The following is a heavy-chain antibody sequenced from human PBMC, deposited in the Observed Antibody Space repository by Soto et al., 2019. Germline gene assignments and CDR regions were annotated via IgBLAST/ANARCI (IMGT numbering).Heavy chain of an antibody. J-gene: IGHJ6*02. D-gene: IGHD6-13*01. CDR2: IYAGDSDT. V-gene: IGHV5-51*01. Sequence: GESLKISCKGSGYSFTSYWIGWVRQMPGKGLEWMGIIYAGDSDTRYSPSFQGQVTISADKSISTAYLQWSSLKASDTAMYYCARHGVAAAGKPYYYGMDVWGQGTTVTVSS. CDR3: ARHGVAAAGKPYYYGMDV. CDR1: GYSFTSYW.